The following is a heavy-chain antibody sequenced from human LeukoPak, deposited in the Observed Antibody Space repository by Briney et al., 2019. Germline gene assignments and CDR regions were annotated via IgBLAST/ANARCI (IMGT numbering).Heavy chain of an antibody. J-gene: IGHJ4*02. CDR1: GYTFTSYG. CDR2: ISAYNGNT. D-gene: IGHD3-22*01. CDR3: ARVDYYDSSGYYSGY. V-gene: IGHV1-18*01. Sequence: ASVKASCKASGYTFTSYGISWVRQAPGQGLEWMGWISAYNGNTNYAQKLQGRVTMTTDTSTSTAYMELRSLRSDDTAVYYCARVDYYDSSGYYSGYRGQGTLVTVSS.